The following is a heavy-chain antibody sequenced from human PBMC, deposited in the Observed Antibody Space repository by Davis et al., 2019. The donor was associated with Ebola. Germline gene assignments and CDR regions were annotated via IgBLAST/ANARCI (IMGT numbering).Heavy chain of an antibody. Sequence: ASVKVSCKASGYTFSSYDITWVRQATGQGLEWMGWLSPSSGNTDYAQKFQGRVTMTMDTSISTAYMELNSLTSEDTAVYYCASIVGSTWNSFGYWGQGTPVTVPS. CDR2: LSPSSGNT. J-gene: IGHJ4*02. D-gene: IGHD6-13*01. V-gene: IGHV1-8*01. CDR3: ASIVGSTWNSFGY. CDR1: GYTFSSYD.